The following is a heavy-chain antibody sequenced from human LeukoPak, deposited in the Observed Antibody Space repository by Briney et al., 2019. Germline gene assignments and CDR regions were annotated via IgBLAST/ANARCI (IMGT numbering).Heavy chain of an antibody. CDR3: AKVTAGSSGDFDY. CDR1: GFTFEDYA. J-gene: IGHJ4*02. D-gene: IGHD3-10*01. V-gene: IGHV3-9*01. CDR2: ISWNSGRI. Sequence: PGGSLRLSCAASGFTFEDYAMHWVRQAPGKGLEWVSGISWNSGRIGYADSVKGRFTISRDNAKNSLYLQMNSLRAEDTALYYCAKVTAGSSGDFDYWGQGTLVTVSS.